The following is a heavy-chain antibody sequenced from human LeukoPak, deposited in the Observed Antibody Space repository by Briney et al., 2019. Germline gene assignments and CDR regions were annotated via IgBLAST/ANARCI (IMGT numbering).Heavy chain of an antibody. CDR3: ARSYRDGDSGHSYGFDH. Sequence: SETLSLTCTVSGGSISGYYWSWIRQPPGKGLEWIGDISLSGTTNYSPSLKSRVTISTDTSKNQFSLKLYSVTAADTAVYYCARSYRDGDSGHSYGFDHWGQGTLVSVSS. CDR2: ISLSGTT. D-gene: IGHD5-18*01. J-gene: IGHJ4*02. CDR1: GGSISGYY. V-gene: IGHV4-34*01.